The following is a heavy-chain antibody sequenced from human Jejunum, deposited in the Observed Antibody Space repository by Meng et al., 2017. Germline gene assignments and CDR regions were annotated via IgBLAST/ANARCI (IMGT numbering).Heavy chain of an antibody. Sequence: VQLWRSGAKVKKPGASLKVSCKASGYPFTTNGITWVPPAPGQGLEWMGWSSAYSGNTNYAQKVQGRVTLTTDTSTTTAYMELRSLRSDDTAVYYCARSRDYAHDYWGQGTLVTVSS. CDR2: SSAYSGNT. CDR3: ARSRDYAHDY. CDR1: GYPFTTNG. V-gene: IGHV1-18*01. J-gene: IGHJ4*02. D-gene: IGHD4-17*01.